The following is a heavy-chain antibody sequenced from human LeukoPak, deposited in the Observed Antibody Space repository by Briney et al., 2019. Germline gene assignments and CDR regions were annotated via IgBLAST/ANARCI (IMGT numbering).Heavy chain of an antibody. J-gene: IGHJ3*02. CDR3: ARHGTYYGAFDI. Sequence: SQTLSLTCTVSGGSISSGGYYWSWIRQPPGKGLEWIGYIYTSGSTKHNPSLKRRRTISVDTPKNQLSRKLSSETGADTGVYYCARHGTYYGAFDIWGQGTMVTVSS. CDR2: IYTSGST. CDR1: GGSISSGGYY. D-gene: IGHD1-26*01. V-gene: IGHV4-61*09.